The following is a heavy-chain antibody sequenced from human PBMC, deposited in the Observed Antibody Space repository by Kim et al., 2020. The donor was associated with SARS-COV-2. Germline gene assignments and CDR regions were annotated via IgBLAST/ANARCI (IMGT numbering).Heavy chain of an antibody. CDR3: ARDGIPATTEPYYFDY. Sequence: GGSLRLSCAASGFTFNSYAMHWVRQAPGKGLEWVARISYDGVKKDYADSVKGRFTISRDSSQNTLNLQIHSLRADDTAVYYCARDGIPATTEPYYFDYWGQGTLVTVSS. V-gene: IGHV3-30*04. CDR1: GFTFNSYA. D-gene: IGHD2-2*01. J-gene: IGHJ4*02. CDR2: ISYDGVKK.